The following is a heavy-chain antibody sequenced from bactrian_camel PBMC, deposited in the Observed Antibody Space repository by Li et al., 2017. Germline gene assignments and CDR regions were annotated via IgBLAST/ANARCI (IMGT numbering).Heavy chain of an antibody. CDR3: AADDSALGPAWTLPRRFQY. J-gene: IGHJ4*01. V-gene: IGHV3S40*01. D-gene: IGHD4*01. Sequence: VQLVESGGGSVQVGGTLRLSCVALRSTYYMAWYRQRPGKEREGVAAIFIGSGVSYYATSVKGRFTISRDSAKNTVFLLMERLDTDDTGVYTCAADDSALGPAWTLPRRFQYWGLGTQVTVS. CDR1: RSTYY. CDR2: IFIGSGVS.